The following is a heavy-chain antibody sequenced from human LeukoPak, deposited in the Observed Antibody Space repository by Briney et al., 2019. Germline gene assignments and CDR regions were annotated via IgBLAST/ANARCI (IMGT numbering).Heavy chain of an antibody. CDR1: GGSISSSSYY. V-gene: IGHV4-39*01. Sequence: TSETLSLTCTVSGGSISSSSYYWGWIRQPPGKGLEWTGNIYYSGSTYYNPSLKSRVTISVDTSKNQFSLKLTSVTAADTAVFYCARWGFSSSWYYFDYWGQGTLVTVSS. D-gene: IGHD6-13*01. CDR2: IYYSGST. CDR3: ARWGFSSSWYYFDY. J-gene: IGHJ4*02.